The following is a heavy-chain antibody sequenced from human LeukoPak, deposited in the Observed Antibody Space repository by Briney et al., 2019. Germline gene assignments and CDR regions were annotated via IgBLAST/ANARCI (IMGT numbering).Heavy chain of an antibody. CDR2: IIPIFGTA. Sequence: GASVKVSCKASGGTFSSYAISWVRQAPGQGLEWMGGIIPIFGTANYAQKFQGRVTITADKSTSTAYMELSSLRSEDTAVYYCARGLGIAVAGIFDYWGQGTLVTVSS. D-gene: IGHD6-19*01. CDR3: ARGLGIAVAGIFDY. J-gene: IGHJ4*02. CDR1: GGTFSSYA. V-gene: IGHV1-69*06.